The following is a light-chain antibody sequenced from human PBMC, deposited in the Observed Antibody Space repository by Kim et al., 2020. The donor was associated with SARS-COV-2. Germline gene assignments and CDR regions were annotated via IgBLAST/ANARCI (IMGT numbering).Light chain of an antibody. CDR1: QSLSSN. CDR2: DVS. Sequence: ETVMTQSPVTLSVSPGERATLSCRASQSLSSNLAWYQQKPGQAPRLLIYDVSTRATGIPARFSGSGSGTEFTLTVSSLQSGDFAVYYCQQYDNWPLTFGGGTKVDIK. CDR3: QQYDNWPLT. V-gene: IGKV3-15*01. J-gene: IGKJ4*01.